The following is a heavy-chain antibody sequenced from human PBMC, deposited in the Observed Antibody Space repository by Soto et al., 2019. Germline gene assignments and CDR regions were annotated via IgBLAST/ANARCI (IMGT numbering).Heavy chain of an antibody. CDR1: GGSISSGGYH. CDR2: IFNSGTT. D-gene: IGHD1-26*01. V-gene: IGHV4-31*03. CDR3: ALALGPTTGLDY. J-gene: IGHJ4*02. Sequence: PSETLSLTCTVSGGSISSGGYHWTWIRQPPGKGLEWMGYIFNSGTTFYNPSLTSRLSISMDTSGNHFSLELRSVTAADTAVYYCALALGPTTGLDYWGQGTLVTVSS.